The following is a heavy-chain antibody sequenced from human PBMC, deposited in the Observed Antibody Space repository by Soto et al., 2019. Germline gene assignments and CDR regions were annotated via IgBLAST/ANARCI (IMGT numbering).Heavy chain of an antibody. J-gene: IGHJ4*02. Sequence: SETLSLTCAVYGGSFRDYYWSWIRQPPGKGLEWIGEISHSGSTSYNPSLKSRVTLSADTSKNQFSLKLSSVTAADTAVYYCARLEGLATISYYFDFWGPGALVTVSS. CDR1: GGSFRDYY. CDR3: ARLEGLATISYYFDF. D-gene: IGHD3-9*01. CDR2: ISHSGST. V-gene: IGHV4-34*01.